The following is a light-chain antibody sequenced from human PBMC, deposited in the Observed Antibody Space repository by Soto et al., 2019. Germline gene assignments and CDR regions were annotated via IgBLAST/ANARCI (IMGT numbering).Light chain of an antibody. CDR1: QSVSSN. CDR3: QQYSNWPPWT. Sequence: EIVMTQSPATLSVSPGERATLSCRASQSVSSNLAWYQQQPGQAPRLLIYGASTRATGIPARFSSSGSGTEFTLNISRLESEDFAVYYCQQYSNWPPWTFGQGTKVDIK. CDR2: GAS. V-gene: IGKV3-15*01. J-gene: IGKJ1*01.